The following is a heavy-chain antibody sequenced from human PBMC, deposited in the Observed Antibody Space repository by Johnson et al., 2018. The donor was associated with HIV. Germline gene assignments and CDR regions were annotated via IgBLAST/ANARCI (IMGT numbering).Heavy chain of an antibody. Sequence: VQLVESGGGLIQPGGSLRLSCAASEFTVSGGYMNWVRQAPGKGLEWVSVIYSGGSTYYADSVKGRFTISRDNSKNTLYLQMNSLKTEDTAVYYCARGPKNPGLDAFDIWGQGTVVTVSS. CDR1: EFTVSGGY. V-gene: IGHV3-53*01. CDR2: IYSGGST. D-gene: IGHD1-14*01. J-gene: IGHJ3*02. CDR3: ARGPKNPGLDAFDI.